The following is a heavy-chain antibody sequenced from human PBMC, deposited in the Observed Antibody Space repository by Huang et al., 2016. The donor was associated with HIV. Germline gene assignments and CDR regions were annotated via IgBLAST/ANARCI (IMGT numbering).Heavy chain of an antibody. Sequence: QITLKESGPTLVKHTQTLPLTCTFSGFSLTTRGAGLGWIRQPPGKPLEWLVLIYWDDDKRYRPSLKPRISVTKDTSKNQVGLTVKNMGPMDTGTYYCAHIGRLGDYYMDVWGNGTAVTVSS. CDR3: AHIGRLGDYYMDV. D-gene: IGHD1-26*01. V-gene: IGHV2-5*02. J-gene: IGHJ6*03. CDR2: IYWDDDK. CDR1: GFSLTTRGAG.